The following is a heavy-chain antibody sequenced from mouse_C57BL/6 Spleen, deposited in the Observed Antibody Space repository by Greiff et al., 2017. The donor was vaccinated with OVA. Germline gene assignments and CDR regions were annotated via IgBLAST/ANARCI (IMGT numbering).Heavy chain of an antibody. V-gene: IGHV1-69*01. CDR3: ARYGARYFDY. J-gene: IGHJ2*01. D-gene: IGHD1-2*01. CDR1: GYTFTSYW. CDR2: IDPSDSYT. Sequence: QVQLKQPGAELVMPGASVKLSCKASGYTFTSYWMHWVKQRPGQGLEWIGEIDPSDSYTNYNQKFKGKSTLTVDKSSSTAYMQLSSLTSEDSAVYYCARYGARYFDYWGQGTTLTVSS.